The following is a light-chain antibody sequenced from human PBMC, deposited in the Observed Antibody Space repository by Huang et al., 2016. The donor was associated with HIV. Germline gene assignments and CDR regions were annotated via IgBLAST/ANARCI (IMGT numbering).Light chain of an antibody. V-gene: IGKV3D-20*01. CDR2: DTS. J-gene: IGKJ1*01. CDR1: QSVSSGY. Sequence: SPVTLSLTPGERVTLSCGASQSVSSGYLAWYQQKPGLAPRLLIYDTSIRATGVPDRFSGSGSGTDFTLRISSLEPEDFAVYYCQQYGSAPVTFGQGTRL. CDR3: QQYGSAPVT.